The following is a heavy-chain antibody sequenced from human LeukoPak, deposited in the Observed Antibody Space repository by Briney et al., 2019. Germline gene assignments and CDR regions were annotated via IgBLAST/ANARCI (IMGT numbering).Heavy chain of an antibody. J-gene: IGHJ4*02. CDR2: TRGSGSGM. D-gene: IGHD7-27*01. Sequence: GGSLRLSCAASGFAFSDCSMNWVRQAPGKGLEWVANTRGSGSGMGSGNYYAGAVKGRFTISRDNAKNSLYLQMNSLRAEDTAFYYCARDDNWGFDYWGQGALVTVSS. V-gene: IGHV3-21*05. CDR1: GFAFSDCS. CDR3: ARDDNWGFDY.